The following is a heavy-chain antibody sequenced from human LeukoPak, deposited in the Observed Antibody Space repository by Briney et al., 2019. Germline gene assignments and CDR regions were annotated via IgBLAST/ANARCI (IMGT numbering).Heavy chain of an antibody. CDR1: GFTFSSYA. D-gene: IGHD3-9*01. CDR3: ARELPVLRYFDWLSTGGALDI. J-gene: IGHJ3*02. CDR2: ISYDGSNK. V-gene: IGHV3-30*04. Sequence: GGSLRLSCAASGFTFSSYAMHWVRQAPGKGLEWVAVISYDGSNKYYADSVKGRFTISRDNSKNTLYLQMNSLRAEDTAVYYCARELPVLRYFDWLSTGGALDIWGQGTMVTVSS.